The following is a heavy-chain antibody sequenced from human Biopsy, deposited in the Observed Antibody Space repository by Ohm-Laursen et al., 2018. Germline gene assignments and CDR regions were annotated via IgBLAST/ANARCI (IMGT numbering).Heavy chain of an antibody. D-gene: IGHD6-19*01. CDR2: IYDRGST. Sequence: SVTLSLTCSVFGDSVNSGSFYWTWTRPPPGQGLEYIGNIYDRGSTATYNPSLESRVTMSVHMPKNQVSLKLSSVTTADTAIYYCARGMRSSGWPYFDSWGQGTLVTVSS. CDR1: GDSVNSGSFY. CDR3: ARGMRSSGWPYFDS. V-gene: IGHV4-61*01. J-gene: IGHJ4*02.